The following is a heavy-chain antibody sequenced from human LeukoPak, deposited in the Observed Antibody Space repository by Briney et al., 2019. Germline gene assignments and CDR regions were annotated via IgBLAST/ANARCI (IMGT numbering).Heavy chain of an antibody. CDR1: GLTVSRNY. CDR2: IYSSGST. J-gene: IGHJ3*02. V-gene: IGHV3-66*01. CDR3: ARGYCGGDCPRDDDAFDI. D-gene: IGHD2-21*02. Sequence: PGGSLRLSCAASGLTVSRNYMSWVRQAPGKGLKWVSAIYSSGSTYYAGSVKGRFTISRDNSKNTLYLQMSSLRAEDTAVYDRARGYCGGDCPRDDDAFDIWGQGTTVTVSS.